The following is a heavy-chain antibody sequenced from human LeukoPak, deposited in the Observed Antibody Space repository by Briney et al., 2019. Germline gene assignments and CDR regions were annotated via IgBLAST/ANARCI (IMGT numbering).Heavy chain of an antibody. CDR1: GYTLTELS. CDR2: FDPEYGKT. CDR3: ATDLFNYYYDSTQPSGY. V-gene: IGHV1-24*01. J-gene: IGHJ4*02. Sequence: ASVKVSCKVSGYTLTELSMHWVRQAPGKGLEWMGGFDPEYGKTIYAQKFQGRVTMTEDTSTDTASMKLSSLRSEDTAVYYCATDLFNYYYDSTQPSGYWGQGTLVTVSS. D-gene: IGHD3-22*01.